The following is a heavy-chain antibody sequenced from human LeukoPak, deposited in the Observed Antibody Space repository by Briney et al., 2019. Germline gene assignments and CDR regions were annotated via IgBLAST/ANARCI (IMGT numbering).Heavy chain of an antibody. CDR3: ARVGRFLNWFDP. D-gene: IGHD3-3*01. Sequence: SETLSLTCAVYGGSFIGYYWSWIRQPPGKGLEWIGEINHSGSTNYNPSLKSRVTISVDTSKNQFSLKLSSVTAADTAVYYCARVGRFLNWFDPWGQGTLVTVSS. CDR2: INHSGST. CDR1: GGSFIGYY. J-gene: IGHJ5*02. V-gene: IGHV4-34*01.